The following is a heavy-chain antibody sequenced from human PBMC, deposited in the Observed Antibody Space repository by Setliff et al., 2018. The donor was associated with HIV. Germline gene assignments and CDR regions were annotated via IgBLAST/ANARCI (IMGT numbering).Heavy chain of an antibody. Sequence: ASVKVSCKASGYTFTKSIIHWVRQAPGQGLEWMGEIIPSGGSTGYAEKFQARVTLTRDTSTSTVYMELSGLREEDTAVYYCARDGASGSGYYWADYWGQGTLVTVSS. D-gene: IGHD3-3*01. CDR1: GYTFTKSI. CDR3: ARDGASGSGYYWADY. J-gene: IGHJ4*02. CDR2: IIPSGGST. V-gene: IGHV1-46*01.